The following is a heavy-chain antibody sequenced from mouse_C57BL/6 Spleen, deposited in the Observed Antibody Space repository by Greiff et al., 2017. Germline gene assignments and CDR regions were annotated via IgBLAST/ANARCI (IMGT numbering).Heavy chain of an antibody. CDR2: IDPSDSET. J-gene: IGHJ2*01. Sequence: QVQLQQPGAELVRPGSSVKLSCKASGYTFTSYWMHWVKQRPIQGLEWIGNIDPSDSETHYNQKFKDKATLTVDKSSSTAYMQLSSLTSEDSAVYYCARRSSVPYFVYTGQGTTLSVSS. CDR1: GYTFTSYW. V-gene: IGHV1-52*01. CDR3: ARRSSVPYFVY. D-gene: IGHD5-1*01.